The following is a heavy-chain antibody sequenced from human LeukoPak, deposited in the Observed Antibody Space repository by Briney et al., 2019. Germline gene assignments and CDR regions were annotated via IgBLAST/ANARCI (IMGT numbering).Heavy chain of an antibody. CDR3: ARTLVAAPGSKGGP. D-gene: IGHD6-13*01. CDR1: GFAFSRYN. Sequence: AGGSLRLSCAASGFAFSRYNMDWVRQPPGKGLEWVSYISGSSSYTDYADSVKGRFTISRDNAKNSLYLQMNSLRAEDTAVYYCARTLVAAPGSKGGPWGQGTLVTVSS. CDR2: ISGSSSYT. V-gene: IGHV3-21*05. J-gene: IGHJ5*02.